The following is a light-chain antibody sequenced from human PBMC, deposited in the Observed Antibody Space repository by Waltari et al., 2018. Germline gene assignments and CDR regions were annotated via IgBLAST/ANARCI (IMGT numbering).Light chain of an antibody. Sequence: SYELTQPSSVSVSPGQTARSTCSGDILAKRCARWFQQKQGQAPAGGIYKDSEGGSGIPERFSGSNSGTTVTLTISGAQVEDEADYYCYSAADNNRQVFGGGTKLTVL. CDR2: KDS. V-gene: IGLV3-27*01. CDR3: YSAADNNRQV. J-gene: IGLJ3*02. CDR1: ILAKRC.